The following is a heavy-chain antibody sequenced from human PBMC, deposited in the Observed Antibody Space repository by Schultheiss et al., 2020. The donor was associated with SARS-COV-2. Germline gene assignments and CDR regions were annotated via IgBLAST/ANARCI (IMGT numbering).Heavy chain of an antibody. CDR1: GGSISSSSYY. CDR2: IYYSGST. D-gene: IGHD3-3*01. J-gene: IGHJ5*02. CDR3: ARTILEWLPNWFDP. V-gene: IGHV4-31*03. Sequence: SETLSLTCTVSGGSISSSSYYWGWIRQHPGKGLEWIGYIYYSGSTYYNPSLKSRVTISVDTSKNQFSLKLSSVTAADTAVYYCARTILEWLPNWFDPWGQGTLVTVSS.